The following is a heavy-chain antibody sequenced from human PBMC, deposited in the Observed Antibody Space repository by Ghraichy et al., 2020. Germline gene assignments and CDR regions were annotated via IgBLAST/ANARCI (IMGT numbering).Heavy chain of an antibody. Sequence: GGSLRLSCAASGFTVSSNYMSWVRQAPGKGLEWVSVIYSGGSTYYADSVKGRFTISRDNSKNTLYLQMNSLRAEDTAVYYCARWASNRRYFQHWGQGTLVTVSS. J-gene: IGHJ1*01. CDR1: GFTVSSNY. CDR2: IYSGGST. D-gene: IGHD1-14*01. CDR3: ARWASNRRYFQH. V-gene: IGHV3-53*01.